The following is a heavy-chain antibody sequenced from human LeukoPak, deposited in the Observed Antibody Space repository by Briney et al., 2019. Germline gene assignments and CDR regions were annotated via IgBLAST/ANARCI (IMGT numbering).Heavy chain of an antibody. CDR1: GYTFTGYY. V-gene: IGHV1-2*02. CDR2: INPNSGGT. Sequence: ASVKVSCKASGYTFTGYYMHWVRQAPGQGLEWMGWINPNSGGTNYAQKFQGRVTMTRDTSISTAYMELSRLTSDDTAVYYCERAPYCSSTSCYRGWFDPWGQGTLVTVSS. J-gene: IGHJ5*02. D-gene: IGHD2-2*01. CDR3: ERAPYCSSTSCYRGWFDP.